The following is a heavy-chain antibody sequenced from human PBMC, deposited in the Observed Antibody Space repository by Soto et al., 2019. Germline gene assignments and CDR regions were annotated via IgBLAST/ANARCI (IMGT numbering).Heavy chain of an antibody. CDR1: GFSFSNNG. V-gene: IGHV3-30*18. CDR3: AKDRVESGLGEIDY. D-gene: IGHD3-16*01. CDR2: ISYDGSKK. Sequence: QVQLVESGGGVVQPGRSLRLSCAASGFSFSNNGMHWVRQAPGKGLEWVAIISYDGSKKYYADSVKGRFTISRDNSKNTLYLQMNSLRVEDTAVYYCAKDRVESGLGEIDYWGQGTLVTVPS. J-gene: IGHJ4*02.